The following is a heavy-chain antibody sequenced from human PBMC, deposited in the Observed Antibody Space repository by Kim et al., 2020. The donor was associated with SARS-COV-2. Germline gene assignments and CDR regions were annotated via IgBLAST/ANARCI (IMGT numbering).Heavy chain of an antibody. Sequence: GGSLRLSCAASGFTFSNAWMSWVRQAPGKGLEWVGRIKSKTDGGTTDYAAPVKGRFTISRDDSKNTLYLQMNSLKTEDTAVYYCTKRYSSSSAEYYYYGMDVWGQGTTVTVSS. CDR3: TKRYSSSSAEYYYYGMDV. J-gene: IGHJ6*02. D-gene: IGHD6-6*01. CDR2: IKSKTDGGTT. V-gene: IGHV3-15*01. CDR1: GFTFSNAW.